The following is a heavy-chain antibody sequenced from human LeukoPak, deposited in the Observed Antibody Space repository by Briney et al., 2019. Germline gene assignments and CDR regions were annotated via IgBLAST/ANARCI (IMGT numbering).Heavy chain of an antibody. CDR2: FDPEDGET. Sequence: ASVKVSCKVSRYTLTELSMHWVRQAPGKGLEWMGGFDPEDGETIYAQKFQGRVTMTEDTSTDAAYMELSSLRSEDTAVYYCATCILTGCYAEDAFDIWGQGTMVTVSS. J-gene: IGHJ3*02. CDR3: ATCILTGCYAEDAFDI. CDR1: RYTLTELS. V-gene: IGHV1-24*01. D-gene: IGHD2-2*01.